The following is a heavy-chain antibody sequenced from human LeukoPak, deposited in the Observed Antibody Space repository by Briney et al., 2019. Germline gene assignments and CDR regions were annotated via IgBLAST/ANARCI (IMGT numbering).Heavy chain of an antibody. CDR1: GGSFSGYY. CDR3: ATRHYYGSGSYLTLFDY. CDR2: INHSGST. V-gene: IGHV4-34*01. Sequence: PSETLSLTCAVYGGSFSGYYWSWIRQPSGKGLEWIGEINHSGSTNYNPSLKSRVTISVDTSKNQFSLKLSSVTAADTAVYYCATRHYYGSGSYLTLFDYWGQGTLVTVSS. J-gene: IGHJ4*02. D-gene: IGHD3-10*01.